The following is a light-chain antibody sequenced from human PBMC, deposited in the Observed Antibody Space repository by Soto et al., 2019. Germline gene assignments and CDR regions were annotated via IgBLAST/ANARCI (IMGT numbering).Light chain of an antibody. Sequence: DIQITQSPSSLSASVGDRLTITFRASQTITSYLNWYQQKSGKVPKLLIYAASSLQSGVPSRFSGSGSGTDFTLTISSLQPEDFATYYCQQSYSTPWTFGQGTKVDIK. V-gene: IGKV1-39*01. CDR2: AAS. CDR1: QTITSY. J-gene: IGKJ1*01. CDR3: QQSYSTPWT.